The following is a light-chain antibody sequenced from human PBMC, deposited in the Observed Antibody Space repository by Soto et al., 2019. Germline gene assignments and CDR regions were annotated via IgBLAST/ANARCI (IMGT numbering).Light chain of an antibody. J-gene: IGKJ1*01. Sequence: EIVLTQSPATLSLSPGERATLSCRACQSIRSNLAWYQHKPGQAPRLLIYDASNRATGIPGRFSGSGSGTDFTLTISNLEPEDFAVYYCHQRDNWPWTFGQGAKVEI. CDR1: QSIRSN. CDR3: HQRDNWPWT. V-gene: IGKV3-11*01. CDR2: DAS.